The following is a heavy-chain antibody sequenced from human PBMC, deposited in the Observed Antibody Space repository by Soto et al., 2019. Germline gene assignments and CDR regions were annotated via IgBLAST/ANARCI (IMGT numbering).Heavy chain of an antibody. J-gene: IGHJ6*03. Sequence: GGSLRLSCAASGFTFSSYDMHWVRQATGKGLEWVSAIGTAGDTYYPGSVKGRFTISRENAKNSLYLQMNSLRAGDTAVYYCARAIGTVTDYYYYYMDVWGKGTTVTVSS. CDR1: GFTFSSYD. CDR2: IGTAGDT. D-gene: IGHD4-4*01. V-gene: IGHV3-13*01. CDR3: ARAIGTVTDYYYYYMDV.